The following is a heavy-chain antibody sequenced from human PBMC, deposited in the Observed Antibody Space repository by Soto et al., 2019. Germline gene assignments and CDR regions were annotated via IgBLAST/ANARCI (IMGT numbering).Heavy chain of an antibody. CDR3: ARDHQYYAYVWGSYRNWFDP. CDR2: IYYSGST. V-gene: IGHV4-31*03. D-gene: IGHD3-16*02. J-gene: IGHJ5*02. Sequence: QVQLQESGPGLVKPSQTLSLTCTVSGGSISSGGYYWSWIRQHPGKGLEWIGYIYYSGSTYYNPSLKSRVTISVDTTKNQFSLKLSSVTAADTAVYYCARDHQYYAYVWGSYRNWFDPWGQGTLVTVSS. CDR1: GGSISSGGYY.